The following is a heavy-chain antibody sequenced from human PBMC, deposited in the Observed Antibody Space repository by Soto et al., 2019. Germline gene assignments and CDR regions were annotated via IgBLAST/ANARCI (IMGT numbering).Heavy chain of an antibody. Sequence: TGGSLRLSCEVSGVSVSSNYISWVRQAPGKGLEWVSVLFSGGSTYYADSVQGRFTISRDTSKSTVYLQIHSLTAGDTAVYYCTRDQSIVGATGGAYFYYGMDVWGQGTTVTVSS. CDR3: TRDQSIVGATGGAYFYYGMDV. CDR1: GVSVSSNY. V-gene: IGHV3-53*01. J-gene: IGHJ6*02. CDR2: LFSGGST. D-gene: IGHD1-26*01.